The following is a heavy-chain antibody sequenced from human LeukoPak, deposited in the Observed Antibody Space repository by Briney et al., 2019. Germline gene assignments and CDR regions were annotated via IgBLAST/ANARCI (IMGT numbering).Heavy chain of an antibody. D-gene: IGHD3-22*01. J-gene: IGHJ4*02. V-gene: IGHV3-21*01. CDR1: GFTFSSYS. CDR3: AREIDYYDSSGYYLNYFDY. Sequence: PGGSLRLSCAASGFTFSSYSMNWVRQAPGKGLEWVSSISSSSSYIYYADSVKGRFTISRDNAKNSLYLQMNSPRAEDTAVYYCAREIDYYDSSGYYLNYFDYWGQGTLVTVSS. CDR2: ISSSSSYI.